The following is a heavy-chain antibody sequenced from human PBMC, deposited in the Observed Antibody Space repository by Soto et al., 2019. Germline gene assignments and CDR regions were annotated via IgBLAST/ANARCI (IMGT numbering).Heavy chain of an antibody. CDR1: SGSFSGYY. J-gene: IGHJ4*02. D-gene: IGHD3-16*01. CDR2: VDHGLSL. Sequence: SETLSLTSAVYSGSFSGYYWSWIRQPPGKGLEGIGEVDHGLSLVYNPSLKSRVTISGDSSKNQFALNLSSVTATDTAVSFCAIPGGYYFEAWGQGTAVT. CDR3: AIPGGYYFEA. V-gene: IGHV4-34*01.